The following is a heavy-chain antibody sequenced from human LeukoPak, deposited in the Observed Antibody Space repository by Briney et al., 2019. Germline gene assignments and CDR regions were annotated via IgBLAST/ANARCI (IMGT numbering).Heavy chain of an antibody. CDR3: VRGRYSSGWFKDKNWFDP. J-gene: IGHJ5*02. Sequence: SETLSLTCTVSGYSISSGYYWGWIRQPPGKGLEWIGIIYHSGTTYYNPSLKSRATISVDTSKNQFSLKLSSVTAADTAVYYCVRGRYSSGWFKDKNWFDPWGQGIPVTVSS. V-gene: IGHV4-38-2*02. CDR1: GYSISSGYY. D-gene: IGHD6-19*01. CDR2: IYHSGTT.